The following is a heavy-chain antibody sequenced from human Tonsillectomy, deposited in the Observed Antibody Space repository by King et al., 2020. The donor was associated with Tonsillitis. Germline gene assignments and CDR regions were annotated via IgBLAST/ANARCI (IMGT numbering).Heavy chain of an antibody. J-gene: IGHJ3*02. CDR1: GFSLNTIGMR. D-gene: IGHD2-21*02. CDR2: IDWDDDK. V-gene: IGHV2-70*04. Sequence: KESGPALVKPTQTLTLPCTFSGFSLNTIGMRVNWIRQPPGKALEWLARIDWDDDKFYSTSLKTRPTISKDTSKNQVVLTITNMDPVDTATYYCARMRDSSSAFDIWGQGTMVTVSS. CDR3: ARMRDSSSAFDI.